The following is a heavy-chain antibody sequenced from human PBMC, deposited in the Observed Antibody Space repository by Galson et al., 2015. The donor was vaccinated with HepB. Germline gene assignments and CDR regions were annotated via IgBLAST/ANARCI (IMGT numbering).Heavy chain of an antibody. CDR2: IYYTGNT. V-gene: IGHV4-39*01. Sequence: ETLSLTCTVSSGSIITNGHYWGWVRQPPGEGLEWIGTIYYTGNTYYSPSLRGRVTISVDTSKNQFSLKLTSVTAADTAVYYCARYYSSSGGDWGQGILVTVSS. J-gene: IGHJ4*02. CDR1: SGSIITNGHY. CDR3: ARYYSSSGGD. D-gene: IGHD3-10*01.